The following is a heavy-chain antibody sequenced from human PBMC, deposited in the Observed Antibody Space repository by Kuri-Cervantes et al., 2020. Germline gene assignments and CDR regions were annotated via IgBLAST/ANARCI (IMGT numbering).Heavy chain of an antibody. J-gene: IGHJ6*03. CDR2: INSKSGGT. V-gene: IGHV1-2*02. CDR1: GYTFTDYY. CDR3: ARDRSADVTYYYYYMDV. Sequence: ASVKVSCKTSGYTFTDYYMHWVRQAPGQGLEWVGWINSKSGGTNYAQKFEGRVTLTRDTSISTAYMELTRLRSDDTAVYYCARDRSADVTYYYYYMDVWGKGTTVTVSS. D-gene: IGHD1-14*01.